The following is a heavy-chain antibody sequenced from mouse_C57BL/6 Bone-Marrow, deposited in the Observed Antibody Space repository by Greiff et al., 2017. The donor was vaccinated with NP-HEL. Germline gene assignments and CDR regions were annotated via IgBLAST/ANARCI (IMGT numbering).Heavy chain of an antibody. CDR3: ARSQDYDAAWFAY. Sequence: QVHVKQSGAELVRPGTSVKMSCKASGYTFTNYWIGWAKQRPGHGLEWIGDIYPGGGYTNYNEKFKGKATLTADKSSSTAYMQFSSLTSEDSAIYYFARSQDYDAAWFAYWGQGTLVTVSA. D-gene: IGHD2-4*01. CDR1: GYTFTNYW. CDR2: IYPGGGYT. V-gene: IGHV1-63*01. J-gene: IGHJ3*01.